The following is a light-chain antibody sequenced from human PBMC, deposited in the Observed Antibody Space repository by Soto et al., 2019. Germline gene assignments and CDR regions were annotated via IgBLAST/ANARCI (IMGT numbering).Light chain of an antibody. J-gene: IGKJ3*01. CDR2: DAS. CDR3: HQRSNWPPS. Sequence: EIVLTQSPATLSLSPGERVALSCRASQSVSSLLAWYQQKPGQAPRLLIYDASNRAAGIPARFSGSGSGTDFTLTISSLEPEDFAVYYCHQRSNWPPSFGPGTKVDIK. V-gene: IGKV3-11*01. CDR1: QSVSSL.